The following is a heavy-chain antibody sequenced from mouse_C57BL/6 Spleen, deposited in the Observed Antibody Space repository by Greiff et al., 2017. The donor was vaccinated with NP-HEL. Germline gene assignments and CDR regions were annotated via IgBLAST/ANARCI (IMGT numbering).Heavy chain of an antibody. V-gene: IGHV1-53*01. CDR3: AREIPYYYCSSYYFDY. J-gene: IGHJ2*01. Sequence: QVQLQQPGTELVKPGASVKLSCKASGYTFTSYWMHWVKQRPGQGLEWIGNINPSNGGTNYNEKFKSKATLTVDKSSSTAYMQLSSLTSEDSAVYYCAREIPYYYCSSYYFDYWGQGTTLTVSS. CDR2: INPSNGGT. D-gene: IGHD1-1*01. CDR1: GYTFTSYW.